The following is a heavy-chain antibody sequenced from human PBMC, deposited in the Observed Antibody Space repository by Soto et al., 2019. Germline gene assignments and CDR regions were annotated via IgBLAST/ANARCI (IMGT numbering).Heavy chain of an antibody. CDR1: GFTFSSYS. CDR3: AGGTGYYDFWSGKKFDY. D-gene: IGHD3-3*01. CDR2: ISSSSSYI. J-gene: IGHJ4*02. Sequence: GGSLRLSCAASGFTFSSYSMNWVRQAPGKGLEWVSSISSSSSYIYYADSVKGRFTISRDNAKNSLYLQMNSLRAEDTAVYYCAGGTGYYDFWSGKKFDYWGQGTLVTVSS. V-gene: IGHV3-21*01.